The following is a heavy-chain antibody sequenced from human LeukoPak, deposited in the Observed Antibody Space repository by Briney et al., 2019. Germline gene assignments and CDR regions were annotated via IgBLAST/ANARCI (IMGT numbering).Heavy chain of an antibody. J-gene: IGHJ5*01. CDR1: GFTFSSYG. D-gene: IGHD4-17*01. V-gene: IGHV3-30*02. Sequence: GGSLRLSCGASGFTFSSYGMHWVRQAPGKGLEWVAFIRYDGSNKNYADSVKGRFTISRGNSKNTLYLQMSSLRGEDTAVYYCAKVYEYGDNDWFDSWGQGTLVTVSS. CDR3: AKVYEYGDNDWFDS. CDR2: IRYDGSNK.